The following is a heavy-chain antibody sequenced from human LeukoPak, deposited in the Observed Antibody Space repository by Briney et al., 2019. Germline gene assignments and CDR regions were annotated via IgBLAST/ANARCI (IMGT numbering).Heavy chain of an antibody. D-gene: IGHD2-2*02. CDR1: GFTFSSYS. J-gene: IGHJ4*02. CDR3: VRESGGYCSTTSCYKGFFDY. V-gene: IGHV3-21*01. CDR2: IVSSGSYI. Sequence: GGSLRLSCAASGFTFSSYSMNWVRQAPGKGLEWVSSIVSSGSYIYYADSVKGRFTISRDNAKNSLYLQMNSLRAEDTAVYYWVRESGGYCSTTSCYKGFFDYWGQGTLVTVSS.